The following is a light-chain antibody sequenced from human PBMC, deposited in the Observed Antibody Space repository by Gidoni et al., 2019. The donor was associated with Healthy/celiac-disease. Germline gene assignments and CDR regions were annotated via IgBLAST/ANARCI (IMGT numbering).Light chain of an antibody. CDR3: ASYTSSTTLK. Sequence: QSALTQPASVSGSPGQSITISCTGHFSDVGGFNYVSLYQQHPGKAPKVMIYEVSNRPSGISNRFSGSKSANTASLTISGLQAEDEADYYCASYTSSTTLKFGGGTKLTVL. J-gene: IGLJ2*01. CDR1: FSDVGGFNY. V-gene: IGLV2-14*01. CDR2: EVS.